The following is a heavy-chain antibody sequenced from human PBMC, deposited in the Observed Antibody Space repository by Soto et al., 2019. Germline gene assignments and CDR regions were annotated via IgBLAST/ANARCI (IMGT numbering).Heavy chain of an antibody. V-gene: IGHV3-66*01. J-gene: IGHJ6*02. CDR3: ARDPPGIAASGGG. D-gene: IGHD6-13*01. Sequence: EVQLVESGGGLVQPGGSLRLSCAASGFTVSPNYMNWFRQAPGKGLEWVSLIYSGGSTHYADSVKGGFTISRDNSKNTLYLQMNSLRAEDTAVYYCARDPPGIAASGGGWGPGTTVTVSS. CDR1: GFTVSPNY. CDR2: IYSGGST.